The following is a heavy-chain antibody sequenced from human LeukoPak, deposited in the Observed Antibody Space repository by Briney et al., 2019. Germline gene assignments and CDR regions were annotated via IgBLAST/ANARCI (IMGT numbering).Heavy chain of an antibody. CDR3: ARYRRGLGYMDV. Sequence: LAGGSLRLSCAASKFTFDDYGMSWVRHVPGKGLEWVSGTSWNGGSTGYADSVKGRFTISRDNAKNSLYPQMNSLRAEDTALYYCARYRRGLGYMDVWGKGTTVTVSS. V-gene: IGHV3-20*04. CDR1: KFTFDDYG. J-gene: IGHJ6*03. D-gene: IGHD3-10*01. CDR2: TSWNGGST.